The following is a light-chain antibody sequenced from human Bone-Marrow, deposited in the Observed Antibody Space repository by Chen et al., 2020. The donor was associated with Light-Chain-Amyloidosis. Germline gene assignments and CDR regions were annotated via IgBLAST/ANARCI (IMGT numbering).Light chain of an antibody. J-gene: IGLJ2*01. CDR3: SAWDDSLSAVG. Sequence: QSVLTQPPSASGTPEQRVTISCSGTSSNIGSNYIYWYQKFPGTAPKLLIYSNNQRHSGFTDRFSGAKSGPSASLAISGLRPEDEADYYCSAWDDSLSAVGFGGGTKLPFL. CDR2: SNN. V-gene: IGLV1-47*02. CDR1: SSNIGSNY.